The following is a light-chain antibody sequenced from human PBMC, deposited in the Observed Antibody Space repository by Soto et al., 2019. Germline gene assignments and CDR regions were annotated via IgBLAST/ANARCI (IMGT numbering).Light chain of an antibody. J-gene: IGKJ4*01. CDR3: QPYNNWPLT. Sequence: MTQSPSTLSSSLGDSVTNTCRASQGIGDTLAWYQHKTGQTPRLLIYDKSTRATGVPNRFSGSRSGAELNLTINRLQSEDFAVYYCQPYNNWPLTCGGGTKVDIK. V-gene: IGKV3-15*01. CDR1: QGIGDT. CDR2: DKS.